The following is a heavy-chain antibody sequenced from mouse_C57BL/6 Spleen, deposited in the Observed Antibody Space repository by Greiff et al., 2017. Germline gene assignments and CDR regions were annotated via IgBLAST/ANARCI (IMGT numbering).Heavy chain of an antibody. D-gene: IGHD1-1*01. CDR1: GYTFTDYY. CDR2: IYPGSGNT. CDR3: ARGALITTVGFAY. V-gene: IGHV1-76*01. J-gene: IGHJ3*01. Sequence: QVQLQQSGAELVRPGASVKLSCKASGYTFTDYYKNWVKQRPGQGLEWIARIYPGSGNTYYNEKFKGKATLTAEKSSSTAYMQLSSLTSEDSSVYFWARGALITTVGFAYWGQGTLVTVSA.